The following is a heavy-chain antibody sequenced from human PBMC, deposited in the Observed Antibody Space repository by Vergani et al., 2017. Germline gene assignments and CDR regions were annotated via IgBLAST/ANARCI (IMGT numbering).Heavy chain of an antibody. CDR1: GFTFSDYY. V-gene: IGHV3-11*05. Sequence: QVQLVESGGGLVKPGGSLRLSCAASGFTFSDYYMSWIRQAPGKGLEWVSYISSSSRYTNYADSVKGRFTISRDNAKNSLYLQMNSLRAEDTAVYYCARVHCCGDCYYYYYYGMDVWGRGTTVTVSS. J-gene: IGHJ6*02. D-gene: IGHD2-21*02. CDR3: ARVHCCGDCYYYYYYGMDV. CDR2: ISSSSRYT.